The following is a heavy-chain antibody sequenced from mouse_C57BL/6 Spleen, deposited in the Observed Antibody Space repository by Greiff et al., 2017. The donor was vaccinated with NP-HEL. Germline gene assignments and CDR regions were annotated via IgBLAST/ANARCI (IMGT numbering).Heavy chain of an antibody. CDR2: IDPSDSYT. J-gene: IGHJ3*01. CDR3: ARGTAQATAWFAY. CDR1: GYTFTSYW. D-gene: IGHD3-2*02. V-gene: IGHV1-69*01. Sequence: QVQLKQPGAELVMPGASVKLSCKASGYTFTSYWMHWVKQRPGQGLEWIGEIDPSDSYTNYNQKFKGKSTLTVDKSSSTAYMQLSSLTSEDSAVYYGARGTAQATAWFAYWGQGTLVTVSA.